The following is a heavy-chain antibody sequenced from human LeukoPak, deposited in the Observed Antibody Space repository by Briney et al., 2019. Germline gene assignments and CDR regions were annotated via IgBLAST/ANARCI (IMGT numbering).Heavy chain of an antibody. Sequence: ASVKVSCKASGYTFTGYYMHWVRQAPGQGLEWMGWISAYNGNTNYAQKLQGRVTMTTDTSTSTAYMELSRLRSDDTAVYYCARNSLAAGYYYYMDVWGKGTTVTISS. V-gene: IGHV1-18*04. CDR2: ISAYNGNT. CDR3: ARNSLAAGYYYYMDV. D-gene: IGHD6-13*01. CDR1: GYTFTGYY. J-gene: IGHJ6*03.